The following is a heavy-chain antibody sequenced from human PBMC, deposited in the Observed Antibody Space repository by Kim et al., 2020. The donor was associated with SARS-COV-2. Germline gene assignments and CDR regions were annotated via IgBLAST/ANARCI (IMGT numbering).Heavy chain of an antibody. D-gene: IGHD3-22*01. J-gene: IGHJ6*02. V-gene: IGHV3-11*06. CDR3: ARDGITMIGTYYYYYGMDV. Sequence: KGRFTISRDNAKNSLYLQMNSLRAEDRAVYYCARDGITMIGTYYYYYGMDVWGQGTTVTVSS.